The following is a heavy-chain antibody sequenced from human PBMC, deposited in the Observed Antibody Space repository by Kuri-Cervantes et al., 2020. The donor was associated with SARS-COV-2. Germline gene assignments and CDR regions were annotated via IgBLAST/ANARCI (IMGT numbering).Heavy chain of an antibody. CDR1: GFTFSSYA. J-gene: IGHJ6*03. D-gene: IGHD6-19*01. V-gene: IGHV3-23*01. CDR3: AKDQLEQWLVYYYYMDV. Sequence: GESLKISCAASGFTFSSYAMSWVRQAPGKGLEWVSGISDSGDSTNYADSVKVRFTISRDTSKNKVDLEMDGQRADDTAVYYCAKDQLEQWLVYYYYMDVWGKGTTVTVSS. CDR2: ISDSGDST.